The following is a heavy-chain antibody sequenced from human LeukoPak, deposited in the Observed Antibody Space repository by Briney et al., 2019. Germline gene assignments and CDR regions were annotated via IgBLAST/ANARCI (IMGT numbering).Heavy chain of an antibody. CDR2: IYYSGST. Sequence: SETLSLTCTVSGGSISSYYWSWIRQPPGKGLEWIGYIYYSGSTNYNPSLKSRVTISVDTSKNQFSLKLSSVTAADTAVYYCARHVRGGNSGYDWGQGTLVTVSS. J-gene: IGHJ4*02. D-gene: IGHD5-12*01. CDR3: ARHVRGGNSGYD. CDR1: GGSISSYY. V-gene: IGHV4-59*08.